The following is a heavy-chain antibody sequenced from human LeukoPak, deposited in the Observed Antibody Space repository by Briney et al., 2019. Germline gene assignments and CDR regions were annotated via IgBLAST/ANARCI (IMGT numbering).Heavy chain of an antibody. CDR1: GFTLSSYW. Sequence: GGSLRLSCAASGFTLSSYWMHWVRQAPGKGLVWVSRINSDGSSTSYADSVKGRFTISRDNAKNTLYLQMNSLRAEDTAVYYCARKGGIVGAAYNWFDPWGQGTLVTVSS. D-gene: IGHD1-26*01. CDR2: INSDGSST. V-gene: IGHV3-74*01. J-gene: IGHJ5*02. CDR3: ARKGGIVGAAYNWFDP.